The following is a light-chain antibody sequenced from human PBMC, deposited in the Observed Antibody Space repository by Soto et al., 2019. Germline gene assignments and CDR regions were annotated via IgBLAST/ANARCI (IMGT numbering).Light chain of an antibody. CDR1: QSVSRD. CDR3: QQRSDWPQIT. Sequence: EVVLTQSPATLSLSPGETATLSCRASQSVSRDLAWYQQTPGQAPRLLIYDTYNRATGIPARFSGSGSGTDFTLTISSLDPEDFALYFCQQRSDWPQITFGQGTRLEIK. V-gene: IGKV3-11*01. J-gene: IGKJ5*01. CDR2: DTY.